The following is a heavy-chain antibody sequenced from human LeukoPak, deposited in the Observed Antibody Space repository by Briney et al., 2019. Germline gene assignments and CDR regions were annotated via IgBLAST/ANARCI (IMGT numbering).Heavy chain of an antibody. J-gene: IGHJ3*02. CDR3: ASCITMIEGDAFDI. Sequence: GSLRLSCAASGFTFSSYSMNWVRQAPGKGLEWVSSISSSSSYIYYADSVKGRFTISRDNAKNSLYLQMNSLRAEDTAVYYCASCITMIEGDAFDIWGQGTMVTVSS. CDR1: GFTFSSYS. D-gene: IGHD3-22*01. CDR2: ISSSSSYI. V-gene: IGHV3-21*01.